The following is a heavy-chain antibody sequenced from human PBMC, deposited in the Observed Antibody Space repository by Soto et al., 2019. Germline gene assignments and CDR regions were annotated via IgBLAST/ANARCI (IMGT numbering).Heavy chain of an antibody. V-gene: IGHV1-18*04. J-gene: IGHJ4*02. CDR1: GYSFTSYG. CDR3: ARHRFNYYDDTVYYYYDY. D-gene: IGHD3-22*01. Sequence: DSVKVSCKASGYSFTSYGISCVRQAPGQGPEWMGWISGHNGNTNHTQSLQGRVTMTTDTSRNTAYMELRSLRSDDTAVYYCARHRFNYYDDTVYYYYDYWRQGTLDTVSS. CDR2: ISGHNGNT.